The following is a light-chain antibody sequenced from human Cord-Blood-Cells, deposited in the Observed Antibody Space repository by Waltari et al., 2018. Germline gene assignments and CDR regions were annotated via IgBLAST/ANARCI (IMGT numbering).Light chain of an antibody. CDR3: QQYDNLPLT. Sequence: DIQMTQSPSSLSASVGDRVTITCQASPDISNYLNWYQQKPGKAPKLLIYDASNWETGVPSRFSGSGSGTDFTFTISSLQPEDIATYYCQQYDNLPLTFGGGTKVEIK. CDR2: DAS. J-gene: IGKJ4*01. CDR1: PDISNY. V-gene: IGKV1-33*01.